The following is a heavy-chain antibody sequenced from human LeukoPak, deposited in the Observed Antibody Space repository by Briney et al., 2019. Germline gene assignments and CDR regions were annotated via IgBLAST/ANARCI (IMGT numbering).Heavy chain of an antibody. CDR2: IRRKGNDYAT. J-gene: IGHJ4*02. V-gene: IGHV3-73*01. D-gene: IGHD3-16*01. Sequence: GGSLRLSCAASGFSFSGSAIHWVRQASGKGLEWVGHIRRKGNDYATAYTASVKGRFTIPRDDSKNTAFLQMDSLKTEDTAVYFCARLGGGPPYFDYWGQGTLVTVSS. CDR1: GFSFSGSA. CDR3: ARLGGGPPYFDY.